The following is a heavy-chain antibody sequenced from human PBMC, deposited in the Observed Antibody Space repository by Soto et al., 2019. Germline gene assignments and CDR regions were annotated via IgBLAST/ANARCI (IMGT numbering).Heavy chain of an antibody. D-gene: IGHD3-10*01. CDR1: GFPFTTKP. CDR3: AKTGSGDMGIDP. V-gene: IGHV3-23*01. J-gene: IGHJ5*02. Sequence: EVQLLESGGGWFRPGGSLRLSCAASGFPFTTKPLSWVGQPPGKGLEWVSAISGSGGSTYYADSVKGRFTISRDNSKNTMYLQMNTLRAEDTAVYYCAKTGSGDMGIDPWGQGTLVTVSS. CDR2: ISGSGGST.